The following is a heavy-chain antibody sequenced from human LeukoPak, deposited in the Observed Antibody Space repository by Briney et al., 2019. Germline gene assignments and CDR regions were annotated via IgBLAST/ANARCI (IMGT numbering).Heavy chain of an antibody. J-gene: IGHJ4*02. CDR2: IKQDGSEK. D-gene: IGHD2-2*02. V-gene: IGHV3-7*01. CDR1: GFTFSSYW. CDR3: ARANIVVVPAAIVYFDY. Sequence: GGSLRLSCAASGFTFSSYWMSWVRQAPGKGLEWVANIKQDGSEKYYVDSVKGRFTISRDNAKNSLYLQMNSLRAEDTAVYYCARANIVVVPAAIVYFDYWGQGTLVTVSS.